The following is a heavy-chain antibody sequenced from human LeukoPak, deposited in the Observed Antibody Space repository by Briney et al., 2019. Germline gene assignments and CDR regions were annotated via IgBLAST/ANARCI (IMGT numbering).Heavy chain of an antibody. CDR2: IYYSGST. D-gene: IGHD6-13*01. CDR3: ARGPYSSSYFDY. V-gene: IGHV4-59*08. CDR1: GGSISSYY. J-gene: IGHJ4*02. Sequence: KPSETLSLTCTVSGGSISSYYWSWIRQPPGKGLEWIGYIYYSGSTNYNPSLKSRVTISVDTSKNHFSLKLSSVTAADTAVYYCARGPYSSSYFDYWGQGTLVTVSS.